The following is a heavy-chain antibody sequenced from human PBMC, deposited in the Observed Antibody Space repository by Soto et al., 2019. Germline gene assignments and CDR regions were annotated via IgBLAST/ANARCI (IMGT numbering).Heavy chain of an antibody. V-gene: IGHV4-34*01. CDR1: GGSFSGYY. Sequence: QVQLQQWGAGLLKPSETLSLTCAVYGGSFSGYYWSWIRQPPGKGLEWIGEINHSGSTNYNPSLKSRVTISVDTSKNQLSLKLSSVTAADTAVYYCARDRMYYYGSGRQYNWFDPWGQGTLVTVSS. CDR2: INHSGST. J-gene: IGHJ5*02. D-gene: IGHD3-10*01. CDR3: ARDRMYYYGSGRQYNWFDP.